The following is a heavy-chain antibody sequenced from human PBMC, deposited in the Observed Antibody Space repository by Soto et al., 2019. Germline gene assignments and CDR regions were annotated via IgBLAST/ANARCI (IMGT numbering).Heavy chain of an antibody. V-gene: IGHV4-30-4*01. CDR1: GGSISSGDYY. CDR3: ATIPATTILTDY. Sequence: PSETLSLTCTVSGGSISSGDYYWSWIRQPPGKGLEWIGYIYYSGSTYYNPSLKSRVTISVDTSKNQFSLKLSSVTAADTAVYYCATIPATTILTDYWGQGTLVTVSS. D-gene: IGHD5-12*01. J-gene: IGHJ4*02. CDR2: IYYSGST.